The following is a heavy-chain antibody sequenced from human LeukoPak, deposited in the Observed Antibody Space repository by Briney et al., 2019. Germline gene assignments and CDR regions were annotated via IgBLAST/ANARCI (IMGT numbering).Heavy chain of an antibody. CDR3: ATSGCSSTSCPNYGMDV. Sequence: GGSLRLSCAASGFTFSSYAMSWVRRAPGKGLEWVSAISGSGGSTYYADSVKGRFTISRDNSKNTLYLQMNSLRAEDTAVYYCATSGCSSTSCPNYGMDVWGQGTTVTVSS. CDR1: GFTFSSYA. CDR2: ISGSGGST. J-gene: IGHJ6*02. V-gene: IGHV3-23*01. D-gene: IGHD2-2*01.